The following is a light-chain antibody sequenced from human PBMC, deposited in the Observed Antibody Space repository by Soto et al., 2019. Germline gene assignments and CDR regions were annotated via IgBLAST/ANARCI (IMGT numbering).Light chain of an antibody. Sequence: AIRMTQSPSSFSASTGDRVTITCRASQGISSYLAWYQQKPGKAPNLLIYAAATLQRGAPSRFRGSGSGTDFTLTISRLQSEDFATYYCQQYFSYPYTFGQGTKLEI. CDR2: AAA. V-gene: IGKV1-8*01. CDR3: QQYFSYPYT. CDR1: QGISSY. J-gene: IGKJ2*01.